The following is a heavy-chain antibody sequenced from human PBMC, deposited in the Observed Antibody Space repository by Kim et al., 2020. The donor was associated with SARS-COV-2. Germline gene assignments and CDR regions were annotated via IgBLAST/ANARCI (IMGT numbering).Heavy chain of an antibody. CDR3: ARDRTSSSWPTHYYYYGMDV. CDR2: TYYRSKWYN. J-gene: IGHJ6*02. CDR1: GDSVSSNSAA. D-gene: IGHD6-13*01. V-gene: IGHV6-1*01. Sequence: SQTLSLTCAISGDSVSSNSAAWNWIRQSPSRGLEWLGRTYYRSKWYNDYAVSVKSRITINPDTSKNQFSLQLNSVTPEDTAVYYCARDRTSSSWPTHYYYYGMDVWGQGTTVTVSS.